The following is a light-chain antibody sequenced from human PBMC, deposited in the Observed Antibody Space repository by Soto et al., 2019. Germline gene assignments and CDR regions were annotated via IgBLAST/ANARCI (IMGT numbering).Light chain of an antibody. Sequence: QSALTQPASVSGSPGESITISCTGTSSDVGGYKYVSWYQQHPGKAPKVMIYEVSNRPSGVSNRFSGSKSGNTASLSISGLQAEDEADYYCSSYTRSSSDVFGTGTKLTVL. J-gene: IGLJ1*01. CDR2: EVS. V-gene: IGLV2-14*01. CDR1: SSDVGGYKY. CDR3: SSYTRSSSDV.